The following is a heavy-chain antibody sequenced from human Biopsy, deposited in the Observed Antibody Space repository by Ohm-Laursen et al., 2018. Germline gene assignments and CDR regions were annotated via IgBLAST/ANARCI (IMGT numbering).Heavy chain of an antibody. J-gene: IGHJ5*02. Sequence: TLSLTCTVSGGPVSSNTNYWAWIRQPPGKGLEWIGSIFYSGIIYYNPSLKSRVSISVDTSKNQFSLNLNSVTAADTAVYYCARHPTGFWFDPWGQGTLVSVSS. CDR1: GGPVSSNTNY. V-gene: IGHV4-39*01. CDR2: IFYSGII. CDR3: ARHPTGFWFDP.